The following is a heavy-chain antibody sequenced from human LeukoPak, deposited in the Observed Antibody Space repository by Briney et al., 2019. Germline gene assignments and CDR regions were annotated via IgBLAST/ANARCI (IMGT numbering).Heavy chain of an antibody. CDR1: GGSISSSSYY. J-gene: IGHJ4*02. CDR2: INHSGST. V-gene: IGHV4-39*07. CDR3: ARGQSYGDYFDY. Sequence: SETPSLTCTVSGGSISSSSYYWSWIRQPPGKGLEWIGEINHSGSTNYNPSLKSRVTISVDTSKNQFSLKLSSVTAADTAVYYCARGQSYGDYFDYWGQGTLVTVSS. D-gene: IGHD4-17*01.